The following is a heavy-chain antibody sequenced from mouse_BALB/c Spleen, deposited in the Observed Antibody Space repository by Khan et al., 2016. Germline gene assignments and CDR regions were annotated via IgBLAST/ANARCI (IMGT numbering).Heavy chain of an antibody. CDR2: ISTYYGDT. CDR1: GYTFTDYA. V-gene: IGHV1S137*01. Sequence: QVQLKQSGAELVRPGVSVKISCKGSGYTFTDYAMHWVKQSHAKSLEWIGVISTYYGDTSYNQKFEGKATMTVDTSSSTAYMELARLTSEDSAIYYCTREELSYDYAMDYWGQGTSVTVSS. D-gene: IGHD1-1*01. J-gene: IGHJ4*01. CDR3: TREELSYDYAMDY.